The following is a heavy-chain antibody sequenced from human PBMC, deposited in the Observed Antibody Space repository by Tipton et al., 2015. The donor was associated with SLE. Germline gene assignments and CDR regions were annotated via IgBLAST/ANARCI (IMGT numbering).Heavy chain of an antibody. V-gene: IGHV1-18*01. Sequence: QSGAEVKKAGASVKVSCKASGYAFINYAISWVRQAPGQGLEWMGWISTYNGNTNYAQRIQGRVTMTTDTSTSTAYMEVRNLRSDDTAVYYCTRDVDIVPTEAFDLWGQGTMVTVSS. CDR1: GYAFINYA. D-gene: IGHD5-12*01. CDR2: ISTYNGNT. CDR3: TRDVDIVPTEAFDL. J-gene: IGHJ3*01.